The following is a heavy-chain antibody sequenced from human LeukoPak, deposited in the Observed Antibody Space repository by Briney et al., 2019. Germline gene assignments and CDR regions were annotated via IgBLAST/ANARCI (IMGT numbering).Heavy chain of an antibody. CDR3: ARGAARLTIFGVVILPIDY. CDR2: INPNSGGT. V-gene: IGHV1-2*02. D-gene: IGHD3-3*01. CDR1: GYTFTGYY. Sequence: ASVKVSCKASGYTFTGYYMHWVRQAPGQGLEWMGWINPNSGGTNYAQKFQGRVTMTGDTSISTAYMELSRLRSDDAAVYYCARGAARLTIFGVVILPIDYWGQGTLVTVSS. J-gene: IGHJ4*02.